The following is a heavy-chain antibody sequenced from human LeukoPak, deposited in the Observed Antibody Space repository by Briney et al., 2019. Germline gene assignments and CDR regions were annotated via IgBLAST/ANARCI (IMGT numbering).Heavy chain of an antibody. V-gene: IGHV4-59*11. CDR2: IYHSGTS. CDR3: ARDETHFYGSGSSNWFDP. Sequence: SETLSLTCTVSGGSISSHYWTWVRQSPGKDLEWIGYIYHSGTSSYNPSLKSRVTMSVDTSKNQISLKLSSVSAADTAVYYCARDETHFYGSGSSNWFDPWGQGILVTVSS. CDR1: GGSISSHY. D-gene: IGHD3-10*01. J-gene: IGHJ5*02.